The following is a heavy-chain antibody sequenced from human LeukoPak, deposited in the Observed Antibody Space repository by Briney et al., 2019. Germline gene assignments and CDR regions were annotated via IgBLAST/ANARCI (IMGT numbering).Heavy chain of an antibody. Sequence: SETLSLTCTVSGDSISSSTYYWGWVRQPPGKGLEWIGSIYYTGIAYYIPSLKSRATISLDTSENQFSLKVNSVTAAETAVYYCARHAYPYYFDYWGQGVLVTVSS. D-gene: IGHD2-2*01. CDR3: ARHAYPYYFDY. CDR2: IYYTGIA. V-gene: IGHV4-39*01. J-gene: IGHJ4*02. CDR1: GDSISSSTYY.